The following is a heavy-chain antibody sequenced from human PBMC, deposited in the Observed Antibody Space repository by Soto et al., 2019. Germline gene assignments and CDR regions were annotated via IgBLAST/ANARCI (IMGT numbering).Heavy chain of an antibody. CDR1: GGSFSGYY. Sequence: SETLSLTCAVYGGSFSGYYWSWIRQPPGKGLEWIGEINHSGSTNYNPSLKSRVTISVDTSKNQFSLKLSSVTAADTAVYYCARPTVAGTGADYWGQGTLVTVSS. J-gene: IGHJ4*02. CDR3: ARPTVAGTGADY. D-gene: IGHD6-19*01. CDR2: INHSGST. V-gene: IGHV4-34*01.